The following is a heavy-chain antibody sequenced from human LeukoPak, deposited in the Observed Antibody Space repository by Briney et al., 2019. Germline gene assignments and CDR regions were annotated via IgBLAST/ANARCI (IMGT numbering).Heavy chain of an antibody. CDR3: ARTYSSGWYYFDY. CDR1: GFTFSSYA. CDR2: ISSSGSTI. V-gene: IGHV3-48*01. D-gene: IGHD6-19*01. Sequence: PGGSLRLSCAASGFTFSSYAMHWVRQAPGKGLEWVSSISSSGSTIYYADSVKGRFTISRDNAKNSLYLQMISLRAEDTAVYYCARTYSSGWYYFDYWGQGTLVTVSS. J-gene: IGHJ4*02.